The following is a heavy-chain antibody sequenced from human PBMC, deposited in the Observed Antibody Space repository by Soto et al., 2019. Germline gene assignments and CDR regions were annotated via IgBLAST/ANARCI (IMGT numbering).Heavy chain of an antibody. J-gene: IGHJ3*02. CDR1: GYTFTSYY. Sequence: ASVKVSCKASGYTFTSYYMHWVRQAPGQGLEWMGIINPSGGSTSYAQKFQGRVTMTRDTSTSTVYMELSSLRSEDTAVYYCARERYYDSSGYSGDAIAIRGPGTMVTVS. CDR2: INPSGGST. V-gene: IGHV1-46*01. CDR3: ARERYYDSSGYSGDAIAI. D-gene: IGHD3-22*01.